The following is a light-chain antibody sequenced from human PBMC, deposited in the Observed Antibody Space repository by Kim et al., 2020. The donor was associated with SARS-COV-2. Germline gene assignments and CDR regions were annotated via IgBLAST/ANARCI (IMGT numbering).Light chain of an antibody. V-gene: IGLV8-61*01. J-gene: IGLJ3*02. Sequence: QTAVTQEPSFSVSPGGTVTLTCGLTSGTISTSFYPSWYQQTPGQAPRTLIYSTNTRSSGVPDRFSGSILGNKAALPITGAQAEDESDYYCVLYMGGGIWVFGGGTQLTVL. CDR1: SGTISTSFY. CDR2: STN. CDR3: VLYMGGGIWV.